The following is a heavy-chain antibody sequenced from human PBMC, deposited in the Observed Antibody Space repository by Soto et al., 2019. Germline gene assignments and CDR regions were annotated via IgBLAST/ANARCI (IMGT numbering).Heavy chain of an antibody. CDR2: IYYSGST. V-gene: IGHV4-39*01. J-gene: IGHJ5*02. Sequence: QLQLQESGPGLVKPSETLSLTCTVSGGSISSSSYYWGWIRQPPGKGLEWIGSIYYSGSTYYNPSLKSRVTMSVDTSKNQFSLKLSSVTAADTAVYYCARQQYHILEWLSTWWFDPWGQGTLVTVSS. D-gene: IGHD3-3*01. CDR3: ARQQYHILEWLSTWWFDP. CDR1: GGSISSSSYY.